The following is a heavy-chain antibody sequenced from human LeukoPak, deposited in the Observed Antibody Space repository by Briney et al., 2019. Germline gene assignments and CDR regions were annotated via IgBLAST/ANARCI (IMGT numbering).Heavy chain of an antibody. J-gene: IGHJ4*02. Sequence: GGSLRLSCAASGVTFSNAWMSWVRQAPGKGLEWVSAISGSGGSTYYADSVKGRFTISRDNSKNTLYLQMNSLRAEDTAVYYCAKDRLGFGDLDYWGQGTLVTVSS. CDR2: ISGSGGST. V-gene: IGHV3-23*01. D-gene: IGHD3-10*01. CDR1: GVTFSNAW. CDR3: AKDRLGFGDLDY.